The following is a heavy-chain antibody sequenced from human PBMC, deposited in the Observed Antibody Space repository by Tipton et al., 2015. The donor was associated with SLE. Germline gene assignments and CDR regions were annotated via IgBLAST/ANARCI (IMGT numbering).Heavy chain of an antibody. D-gene: IGHD2-21*01. CDR1: GGSISSSSYS. CDR3: AHANCGTNFDY. V-gene: IGHV4-39*07. J-gene: IGHJ4*02. CDR2: IYYSGST. Sequence: LRLSCTVSGGSISSSSYSWAWIRQPPGKGLEWIGSIYYSGSTYYNPSLEIRVTISVDKSKNQFSLKLSSVTAADTAVFYCAHANCGTNFDYWGQGTLVTVPS.